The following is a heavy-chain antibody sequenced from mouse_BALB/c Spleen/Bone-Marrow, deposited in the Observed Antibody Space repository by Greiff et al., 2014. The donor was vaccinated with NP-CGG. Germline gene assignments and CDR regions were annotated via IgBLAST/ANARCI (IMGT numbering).Heavy chain of an antibody. CDR2: ISSVGIYT. Sequence: EVQRVESGGGLVKPGGSLKLSCAASGFTFSSYTMPWVRQTPEKRLEWVATISSVGIYTYYPDSVKGRFTISRDNAKNTLYLQMSSLKSEDTAMYYCTRDLYDGYSYYAMDYWGQGTSVTVSS. V-gene: IGHV5-6-4*01. CDR3: TRDLYDGYSYYAMDY. J-gene: IGHJ4*01. D-gene: IGHD2-3*01. CDR1: GFTFSSYT.